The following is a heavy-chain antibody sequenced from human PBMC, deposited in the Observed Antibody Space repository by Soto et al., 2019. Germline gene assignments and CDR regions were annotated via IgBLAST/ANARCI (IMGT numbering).Heavy chain of an antibody. CDR1: GFTFSSYD. D-gene: IGHD3-10*01. CDR3: ARDRGGSGISAYMDV. J-gene: IGHJ6*03. Sequence: EVQLVESGGGLVQPGGSLRLSCAASGFTFSSYDMHWVGQATGKGLEWVSAIGTAGDTYYPGSVKGRFTISRENAKNSLYLQMNSLRAGDTAVYYCARDRGGSGISAYMDVWGKGTTVTVSS. V-gene: IGHV3-13*01. CDR2: IGTAGDT.